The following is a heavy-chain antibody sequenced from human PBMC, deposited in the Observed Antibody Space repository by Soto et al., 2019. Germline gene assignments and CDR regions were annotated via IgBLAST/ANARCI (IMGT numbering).Heavy chain of an antibody. CDR2: IYSGGST. J-gene: IGHJ4*02. V-gene: IGHV3-66*01. D-gene: IGHD6-19*01. Sequence: GVSLRLSCAASGFTVSSNYMSWVRQAPGKGLEWVSVIYSGGSTYYADSVKGRFTISRDNSKNTLYLQMNSLRAEDTAVYYCAKDLGPLDSSGPNWGQGTLVTVS. CDR3: AKDLGPLDSSGPN. CDR1: GFTVSSNY.